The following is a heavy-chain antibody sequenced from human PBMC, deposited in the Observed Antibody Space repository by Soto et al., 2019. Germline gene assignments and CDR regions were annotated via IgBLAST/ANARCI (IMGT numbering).Heavy chain of an antibody. V-gene: IGHV1-18*04. J-gene: IGHJ4*02. CDR3: ARDMGDLSYGHDY. D-gene: IGHD5-18*01. CDR2: ISAYNGNT. CDR1: GYTFTSYC. Sequence: ASVNVSCKSSGYTFTSYCISWVRRAPGQGLEWMGWISAYNGNTNYAQKLQGRVTMATDTSTSTAYMELRGLRSDDTAVYYCARDMGDLSYGHDYWGQGTLVTVSS.